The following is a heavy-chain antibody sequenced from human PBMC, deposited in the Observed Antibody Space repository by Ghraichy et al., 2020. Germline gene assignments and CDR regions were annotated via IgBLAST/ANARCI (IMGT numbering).Heavy chain of an antibody. CDR3: ARLRYYYDSGGYYYAGAFDI. Sequence: SETLSLTCAVSGGSISSDYWSWIRQPPGKGLEWIGYIYDSGSTNYNPSLKSRVTISVDTSKKQFSLKLSSVTAADTAVYYCARLRYYYDSGGYYYAGAFDIWGQGTMVTVSS. J-gene: IGHJ3*02. CDR2: IYDSGST. V-gene: IGHV4-59*01. D-gene: IGHD3-22*01. CDR1: GGSISSDY.